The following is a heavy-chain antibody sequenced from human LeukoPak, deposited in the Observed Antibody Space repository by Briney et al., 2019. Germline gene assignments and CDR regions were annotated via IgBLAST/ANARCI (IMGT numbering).Heavy chain of an antibody. Sequence: GRSLRLSCAASGFTFSSYGMHWVRQAPGKGLEWVAVISYDGSNKYYADSVKGRFTISRDNSKNTLYLQMNSLRAEDTAVYYCAKDWERYWGQGTLVTVSS. D-gene: IGHD1-26*01. J-gene: IGHJ4*02. V-gene: IGHV3-30*18. CDR3: AKDWERY. CDR2: ISYDGSNK. CDR1: GFTFSSYG.